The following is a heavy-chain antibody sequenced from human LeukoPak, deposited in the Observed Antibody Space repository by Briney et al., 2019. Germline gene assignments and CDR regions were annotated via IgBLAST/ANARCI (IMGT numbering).Heavy chain of an antibody. CDR1: GGSFSGYY. J-gene: IGHJ3*02. Sequence: SETLSLTCAVYGGSFSGYYWSWIRQPPGKGLEWIGEINHSGSTNYNPSLKSRVTISVDTSKNQFSLKLSSVTAADTAVYYCARVPRYRRAFDIWGQGTMVTVSS. D-gene: IGHD1-1*01. CDR3: ARVPRYRRAFDI. V-gene: IGHV4-34*01. CDR2: INHSGST.